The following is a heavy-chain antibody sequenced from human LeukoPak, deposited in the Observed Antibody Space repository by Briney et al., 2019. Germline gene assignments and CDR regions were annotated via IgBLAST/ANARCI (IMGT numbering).Heavy chain of an antibody. CDR3: ARWRTSNWSEFDY. J-gene: IGHJ4*02. CDR2: INQDGSEK. D-gene: IGHD6-13*01. V-gene: IGHV3-7*05. CDR1: GFTFSGYW. Sequence: GSLRLSCAASGFTFSGYWMNWVRQAPGKGLEWVAHINQDGSEKYYVDSVKGRFTISRDNAKNSLYLQMNSLRAEDTAVYFCARWRTSNWSEFDYWGQGTLVTVSS.